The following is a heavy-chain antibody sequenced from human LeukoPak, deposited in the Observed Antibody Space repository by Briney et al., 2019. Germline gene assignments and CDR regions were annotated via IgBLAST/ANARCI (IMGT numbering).Heavy chain of an antibody. D-gene: IGHD6-19*01. CDR1: GYSFTSYW. CDR3: ARVPAHSSGWSVDY. Sequence: GESLKISCKGSGYSFTSYWIGWVRQMPGKGLEWMRIIYPGDSDTRYSPSFQGQVNIYTDKSISTAYLQWSSLKASDTAMYYCARVPAHSSGWSVDYWGQGTLVTVTS. J-gene: IGHJ4*02. CDR2: IYPGDSDT. V-gene: IGHV5-51*01.